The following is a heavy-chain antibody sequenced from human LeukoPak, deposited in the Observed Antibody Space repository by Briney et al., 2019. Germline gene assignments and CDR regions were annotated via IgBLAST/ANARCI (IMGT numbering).Heavy chain of an antibody. CDR3: AVLAVAGFFDY. J-gene: IGHJ4*02. Sequence: PSQTLSLTCTVSGGSISSGDYYWSWIRRPPGKGLEWIGYIYYSGSTYYNPSLKSRVTISVGTSKNQFSLKLSSVTAADTAVYYCAVLAVAGFFDYWGQGTLVTVSS. V-gene: IGHV4-30-4*08. CDR1: GGSISSGDYY. CDR2: IYYSGST. D-gene: IGHD6-19*01.